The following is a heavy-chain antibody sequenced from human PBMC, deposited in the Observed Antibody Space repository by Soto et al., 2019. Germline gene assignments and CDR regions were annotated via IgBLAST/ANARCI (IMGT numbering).Heavy chain of an antibody. Sequence: PETLSLTCAVSGGSISSRNWWSWVRQPPGKGLEWIGEIYHSGSTNYSPSLKSRVTISVDKSKNQFSLKLSSVTAADTAVYYRARVRGYCSGGSCPPFDPWGQGTLVTVSS. J-gene: IGHJ5*02. CDR1: GGSISSRNW. D-gene: IGHD2-15*01. CDR2: IYHSGST. V-gene: IGHV4-4*03. CDR3: ARVRGYCSGGSCPPFDP.